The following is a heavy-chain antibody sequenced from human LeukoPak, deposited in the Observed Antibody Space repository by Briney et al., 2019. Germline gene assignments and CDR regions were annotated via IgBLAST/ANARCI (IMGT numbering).Heavy chain of an antibody. CDR3: AVAYSGYDSVKYFDY. V-gene: IGHV3-21*01. CDR1: GFTFSSYS. Sequence: GGSLRLSCAASGFTFSSYSMNWVRQAPGKGLEWVSSTSSSSSYIYYADSVKGRFTISRDNAKNSLYLQMNSLRAEDTAVYYCAVAYSGYDSVKYFDYWGQGTLVTVSS. CDR2: TSSSSSYI. D-gene: IGHD5-12*01. J-gene: IGHJ4*02.